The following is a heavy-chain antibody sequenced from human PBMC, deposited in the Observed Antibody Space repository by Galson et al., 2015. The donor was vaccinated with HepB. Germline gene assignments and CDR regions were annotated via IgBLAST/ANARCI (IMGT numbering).Heavy chain of an antibody. CDR3: ARAVWDTPFYYSFDL. J-gene: IGHJ4*02. V-gene: IGHV4-31*03. CDR2: IYYSGST. D-gene: IGHD3-22*01. Sequence: TCTVSGDTIGSGGYYWSWIRQHPGKGLEWIGYIYYSGSTYYSPSLKSRVTISVDTSKNQFTLKVSSVTAADTAMYYCARAVWDTPFYYSFDLWGQGTLVTVSS. CDR1: GDTIGSGGYY.